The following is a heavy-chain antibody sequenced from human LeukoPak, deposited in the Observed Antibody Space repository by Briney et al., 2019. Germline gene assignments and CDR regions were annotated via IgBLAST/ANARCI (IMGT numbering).Heavy chain of an antibody. CDR3: ARDRQWEKRDRFDP. V-gene: IGHV1-18*01. CDR2: INAYNGTS. J-gene: IGHJ5*02. Sequence: GASVKVSCKASGYTFTSYGMSWVRQAPGKGLEGMGWINAYNGTSNYAQKLQGIVTMTTYTSTTTAYMEMRSLRSDATAVYYCARDRQWEKRDRFDPWGQGTLVTVSS. CDR1: GYTFTSYG. D-gene: IGHD1-26*01.